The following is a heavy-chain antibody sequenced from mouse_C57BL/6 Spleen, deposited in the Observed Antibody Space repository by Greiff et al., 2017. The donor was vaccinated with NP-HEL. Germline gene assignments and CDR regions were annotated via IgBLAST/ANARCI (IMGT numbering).Heavy chain of an antibody. CDR2: ISSGGSYT. V-gene: IGHV5-6*02. Sequence: EVMLVESGGDLVKPGGSLKLSCAASGFTFSSYGMSWVRQTPDKRLEWVATISSGGSYTYYPDSVKGRFTISRDNAKNTLYLQMSSLNSEDTAMYYCARHYPPSWCFDVWGTGTTVTVSS. CDR3: ARHYPPSWCFDV. J-gene: IGHJ1*03. D-gene: IGHD1-1*01. CDR1: GFTFSSYG.